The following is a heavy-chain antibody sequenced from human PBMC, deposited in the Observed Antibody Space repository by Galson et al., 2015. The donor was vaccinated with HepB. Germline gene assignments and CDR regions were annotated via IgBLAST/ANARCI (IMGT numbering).Heavy chain of an antibody. CDR2: IIPIFGTA. CDR1: GGTFSRYA. D-gene: IGHD2-2*01. J-gene: IGHJ3*02. Sequence: SVKVSCKASGGTFSRYAISWVRQAPGQGLEWMGGIIPIFGTANYAQKFQGRVTITADESTSTAYMELSSLRSEDTAVYYCARSNCSSTSCYPDAFDIWGQGTMVTVSS. V-gene: IGHV1-69*13. CDR3: ARSNCSSTSCYPDAFDI.